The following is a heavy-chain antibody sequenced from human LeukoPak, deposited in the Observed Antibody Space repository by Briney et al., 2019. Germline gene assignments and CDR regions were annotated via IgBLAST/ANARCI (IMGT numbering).Heavy chain of an antibody. CDR3: AKDRFSLQNYFDY. Sequence: GGSLRLSCAASGFTFSSYGMSWVRQAPGKGLEWVSTISGSGGSTYYADSVKGRFTISRDNSKNTLYLQMNSLRAEDTAVYYCAKDRFSLQNYFDYWGQGTLVTVSS. D-gene: IGHD2-2*01. J-gene: IGHJ4*02. CDR2: ISGSGGST. V-gene: IGHV3-23*01. CDR1: GFTFSSYG.